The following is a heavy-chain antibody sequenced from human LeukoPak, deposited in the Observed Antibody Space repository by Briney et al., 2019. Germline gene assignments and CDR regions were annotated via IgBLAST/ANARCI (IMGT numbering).Heavy chain of an antibody. CDR3: ARESNYYGSGTGWFDP. J-gene: IGHJ5*02. V-gene: IGHV4-30-4*07. D-gene: IGHD3-10*01. Sequence: PSETLSLTCAVSGGSISSGGYSWSWIRQPPGKGLEWIGYIYYSGSTYYNPSLKSRVTISVDTSKNQLSLKLSSVTAADTAVYYCARESNYYGSGTGWFDPWGQGTLVTVSS. CDR1: GGSISSGGYS. CDR2: IYYSGST.